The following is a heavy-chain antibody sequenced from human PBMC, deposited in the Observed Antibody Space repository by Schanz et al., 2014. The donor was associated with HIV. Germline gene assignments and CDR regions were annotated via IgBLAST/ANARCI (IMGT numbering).Heavy chain of an antibody. CDR2: INPNSGGT. J-gene: IGHJ4*02. Sequence: QVQLVQSGAEVKKPGASVKVSCKASRYTFTAYYMHWVRQAPGQGLEWMGWINPNSGGTSYARKFQGRVTMTRDTSISTAYMELRRLRSDDTAVYYCARDQNVISMVRGVMGGVDYWGQGTLVTVSS. V-gene: IGHV1-2*02. D-gene: IGHD3-10*01. CDR3: ARDQNVISMVRGVMGGVDY. CDR1: RYTFTAYY.